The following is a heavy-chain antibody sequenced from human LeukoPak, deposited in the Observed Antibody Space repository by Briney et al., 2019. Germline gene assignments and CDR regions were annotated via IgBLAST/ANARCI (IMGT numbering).Heavy chain of an antibody. Sequence: SETLSLTCTVSGGSISSYYWSWIRQPPGKGLEWIGYIYYSGSTNYNPSLKSRVTISVDTSKNQFSLKLSSVTAADTAVYYCARDLAGDSSGWYDYWGQGTLVTVSS. J-gene: IGHJ4*02. D-gene: IGHD6-19*01. V-gene: IGHV4-59*12. CDR3: ARDLAGDSSGWYDY. CDR2: IYYSGST. CDR1: GGSISSYY.